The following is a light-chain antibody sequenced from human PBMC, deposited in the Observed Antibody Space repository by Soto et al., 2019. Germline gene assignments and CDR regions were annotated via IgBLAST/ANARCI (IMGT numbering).Light chain of an antibody. V-gene: IGKV3-20*01. Sequence: EIVLTQSPGTLSLSPGERATLSCRASQSIRSNSLAWYQQRPGQAPRLLIYAASSRATGIPDRFSGSGSGTDFTLTISRLEPEDSAVYYCQQYTSPLTFGGGTNVDI. J-gene: IGKJ4*01. CDR1: QSIRSNS. CDR2: AAS. CDR3: QQYTSPLT.